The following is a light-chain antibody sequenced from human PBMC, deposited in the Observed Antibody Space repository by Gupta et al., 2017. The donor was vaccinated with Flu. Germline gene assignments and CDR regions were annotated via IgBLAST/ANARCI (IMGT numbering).Light chain of an antibody. V-gene: IGKV1-5*03. CDR3: QQYDSYSLT. CDR2: KAS. J-gene: IGKJ4*01. CDR1: QSLSSW. Sequence: GDRVTITCRASQSLSSWLAWYQQKPGKAPNLLIYKASNLESRVPSRFSGSGSGTEFTLTISSLQPDDFATYYCQQYDSYSLTFGGGTKVEI.